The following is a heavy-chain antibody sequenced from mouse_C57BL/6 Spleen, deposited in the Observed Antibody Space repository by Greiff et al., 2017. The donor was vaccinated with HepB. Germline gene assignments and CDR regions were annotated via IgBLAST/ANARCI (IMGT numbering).Heavy chain of an antibody. CDR3: ARLDYSFAY. CDR1: GFTFSDYG. V-gene: IGHV5-17*01. Sequence: EVQLQESGGGLVKPGWSLKLSCAASGFTFSDYGMHWVRQAPEKGLEWVAYISSGSSTIYYADTVKGRFTISRDNAKNTLFLQMTSLRSEDTAMYYCARLDYSFAYWGQGTLVTVSA. D-gene: IGHD2-4*01. J-gene: IGHJ3*01. CDR2: ISSGSSTI.